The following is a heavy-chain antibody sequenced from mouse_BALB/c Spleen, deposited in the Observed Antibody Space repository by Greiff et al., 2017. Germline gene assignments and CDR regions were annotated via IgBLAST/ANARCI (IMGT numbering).Heavy chain of an antibody. CDR1: GYTFTSYW. D-gene: IGHD1-1*01. Sequence: VKLQQPGAELVKPGASVKLSCKASGYTFTSYWMHWVKQRPGQGLEWIGEIDPSDSYTNYNQKFKGKATLTVDKSSSTAYMQLSSLTSEDSAVYYCARYYYGSSYVRYFDYWGQGTTLTVSS. V-gene: IGHV1-69*02. CDR3: ARYYYGSSYVRYFDY. CDR2: IDPSDSYT. J-gene: IGHJ2*01.